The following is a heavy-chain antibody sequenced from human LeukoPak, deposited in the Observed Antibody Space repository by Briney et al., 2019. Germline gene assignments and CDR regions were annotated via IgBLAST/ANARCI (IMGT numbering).Heavy chain of an antibody. D-gene: IGHD6-13*01. CDR3: ARLDIAAAGIDY. J-gene: IGHJ4*02. V-gene: IGHV4-39*01. Sequence: SETLSLTCTVSGGSIRSSSYYWGWIRQPPGKGLEWIGTIYYSGSTSYSPSLKSRVTISVDTSKNQFSRELSSVTAADTAVYYCARLDIAAAGIDYWGQGTLVTVSS. CDR2: IYYSGST. CDR1: GGSIRSSSYY.